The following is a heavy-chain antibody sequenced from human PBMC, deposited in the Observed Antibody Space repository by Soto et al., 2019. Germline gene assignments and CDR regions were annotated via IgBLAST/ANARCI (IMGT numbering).Heavy chain of an antibody. J-gene: IGHJ5*02. Sequence: QVQLQESGPGLVKPSQTLSLTCTVSVGSISSGGYYWSWIRQHPGQGLEWVGSIYYSGSTYYNPSLKSQVPISVDTSKTQFALRLSSVTAADTAVYYCARVGIDRRRPFDPWGQGTLVTVSS. D-gene: IGHD1-20*01. CDR2: IYYSGST. CDR3: ARVGIDRRRPFDP. V-gene: IGHV4-31*01. CDR1: VGSISSGGYY.